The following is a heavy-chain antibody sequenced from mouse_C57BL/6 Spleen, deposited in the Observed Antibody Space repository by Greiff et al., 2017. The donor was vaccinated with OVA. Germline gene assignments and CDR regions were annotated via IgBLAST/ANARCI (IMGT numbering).Heavy chain of an antibody. CDR3: VRDKGYGSSYHWYFDV. CDR2: ISDGGSYT. CDR1: GFTFSSYA. V-gene: IGHV5-4*01. J-gene: IGHJ1*03. D-gene: IGHD1-1*01. Sequence: DVMLVESGGGLVKPGGSLKLSCAASGFTFSSYAMSWVRQTPEKRLEWVATISDGGSYTYYPDNVKGRFTISRDNAKNNLYLQMSHLKSEDTAMYYCVRDKGYGSSYHWYFDVWGTGTTVTVSS.